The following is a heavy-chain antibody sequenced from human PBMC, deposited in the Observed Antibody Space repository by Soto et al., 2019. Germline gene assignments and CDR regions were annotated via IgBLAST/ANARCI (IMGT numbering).Heavy chain of an antibody. CDR2: IIPIFGTA. CDR1: GGTFSSYA. J-gene: IGHJ6*02. CDR3: ARERTEAPYPYDPGYYYYGMDV. V-gene: IGHV1-69*13. D-gene: IGHD3-22*01. Sequence: ASVKVSCKASGGTFSSYAISWVRQAPGQGLEWMGGIIPIFGTANYAQKFQGRVTITADESTSTAYMELSSLRSEDTAVYYCARERTEAPYPYDPGYYYYGMDVWGQGTTVTVSS.